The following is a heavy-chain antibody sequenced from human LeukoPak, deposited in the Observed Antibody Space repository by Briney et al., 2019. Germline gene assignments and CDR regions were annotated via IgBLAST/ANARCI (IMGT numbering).Heavy chain of an antibody. J-gene: IGHJ4*02. CDR2: ISSSSSYI. Sequence: KSGGSLRLSCAASGFTFSSHSMNWVRQAPGKGLEWVSFISSSSSYIYYTDSVKGRFTISRDNAKNSLYLQMNSLRAEDTAVYYCAREMIYNIRPAAGGFDYWGQGTLVTVSS. V-gene: IGHV3-21*01. CDR1: GFTFSSHS. CDR3: AREMIYNIRPAAGGFDY. D-gene: IGHD6-13*01.